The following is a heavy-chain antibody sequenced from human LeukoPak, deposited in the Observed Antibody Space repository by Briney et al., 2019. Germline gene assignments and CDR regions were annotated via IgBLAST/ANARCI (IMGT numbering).Heavy chain of an antibody. D-gene: IGHD4-17*01. CDR3: ATGSTVTTSNWFDP. CDR1: GGSGSSGSYY. J-gene: IGHJ5*02. Sequence: SETLSLTCTVSGGSGSSGSYYWSWIRQPPGKGLEWIGYIYYSGRTNYNPSLKSRATISVDTSKNQFSLKLSSVTAADTAVYYCATGSTVTTSNWFDPWGQGTLVTVSS. CDR2: IYYSGRT. V-gene: IGHV4-61*01.